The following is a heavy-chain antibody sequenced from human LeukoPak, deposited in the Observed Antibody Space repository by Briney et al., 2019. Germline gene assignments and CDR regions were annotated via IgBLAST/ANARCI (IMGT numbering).Heavy chain of an antibody. V-gene: IGHV5-51*01. CDR1: GFSFTSYW. Sequence: GESLKISCKGSGFSFTSYWIGWVRQMPGKGLEWMAIIYPGDSNTIYSPSFQGQVTISADKSINTAYLQWSSLKASDTAIYYCVRLWDNCFDFWGQGTLVTVSS. D-gene: IGHD3-16*01. J-gene: IGHJ5*01. CDR2: IYPGDSNT. CDR3: VRLWDNCFDF.